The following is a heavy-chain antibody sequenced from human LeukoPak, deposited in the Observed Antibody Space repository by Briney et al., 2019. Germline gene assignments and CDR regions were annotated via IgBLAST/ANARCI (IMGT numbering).Heavy chain of an antibody. CDR3: AKDWGKSDRGWEIGHFDY. D-gene: IGHD3-16*01. CDR1: GFTFSSYA. V-gene: IGHV3-23*01. CDR2: ISGSGGST. J-gene: IGHJ4*02. Sequence: QSGGSLRLSCAASGFTFSSYAMSWVRQAPGKGLEWVSAISGSGGSTYYADSVKGRFTISRDNSKNTLYLQMNSLRAEDTAVYYCAKDWGKSDRGWEIGHFDYWGQGTLVTVSS.